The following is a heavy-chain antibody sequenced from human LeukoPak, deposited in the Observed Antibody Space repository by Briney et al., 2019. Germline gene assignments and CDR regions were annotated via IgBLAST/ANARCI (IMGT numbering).Heavy chain of an antibody. CDR3: ATLSGPGETHDY. CDR1: GGTFSSYA. V-gene: IGHV1-69*13. J-gene: IGHJ4*02. D-gene: IGHD1-1*01. Sequence: SVKVSCKASGGTFSSYAISWVRQAPGQGLEWMGGIIPIFGTANYAQKFQGRVTITADESTSTAYMELNSLRAEDTAVYYCATLSGPGETHDYWGQGTLVTVSS. CDR2: IIPIFGTA.